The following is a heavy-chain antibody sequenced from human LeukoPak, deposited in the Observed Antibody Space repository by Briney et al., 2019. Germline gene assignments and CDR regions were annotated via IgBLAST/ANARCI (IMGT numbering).Heavy chain of an antibody. D-gene: IGHD6-6*01. Sequence: PGGSLRLSCAASGFTFSSYDMHWVRQATGKGLEWVSAIGTAGDTYYPGSVKGRFTISRENAKNSLYLQMNSLRAEDTAVYYCAKDRSSSEHFDYWGQGTLVTVSS. CDR1: GFTFSSYD. CDR2: IGTAGDT. J-gene: IGHJ4*02. CDR3: AKDRSSSEHFDY. V-gene: IGHV3-13*01.